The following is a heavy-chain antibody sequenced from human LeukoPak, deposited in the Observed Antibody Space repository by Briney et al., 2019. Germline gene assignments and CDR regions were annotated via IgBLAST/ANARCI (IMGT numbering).Heavy chain of an antibody. Sequence: GASVKVSCKASGYTSTSYGISWVRQAPGQGLEWMGWISAYNGNTNYAQKLQGRVTMTTDTSTSTAYMELRSLRSDDTAVYYCARELGIAAAGALDYWGQGTLVTVSS. D-gene: IGHD6-13*01. CDR1: GYTSTSYG. CDR3: ARELGIAAAGALDY. J-gene: IGHJ4*02. CDR2: ISAYNGNT. V-gene: IGHV1-18*01.